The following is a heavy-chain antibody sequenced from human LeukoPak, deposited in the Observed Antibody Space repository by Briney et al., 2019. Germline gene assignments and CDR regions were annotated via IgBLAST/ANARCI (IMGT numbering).Heavy chain of an antibody. CDR3: TERDSAWFSPPHY. V-gene: IGHV3-23*01. CDR2: TSGRGDTS. Sequence: GGSLRLSCVGSEFTFSSYAISWVRQAPGKGLEWVSSTSGRGDTSYYADSVKGRFSISKDLSKNTLCLQKNSLRADDTAVYYCTERDSAWFSPPHYWGRGTLVTVSS. CDR1: EFTFSSYA. J-gene: IGHJ4*01. D-gene: IGHD6-19*01.